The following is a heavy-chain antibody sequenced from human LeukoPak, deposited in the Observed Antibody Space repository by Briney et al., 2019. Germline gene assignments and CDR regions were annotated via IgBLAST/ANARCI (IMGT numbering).Heavy chain of an antibody. D-gene: IGHD6-6*01. J-gene: IGHJ4*02. CDR2: IWYDGSNK. CDR3: ARDDYSSSSIDY. CDR1: GFTFSSYG. Sequence: GGSLRLSCAASGFTFSSYGMPWVRQAPGKGLEWVAVIWYDGSNKYHADSVKGRFTISRDNSKNTLYLQMNSLRAEDTAVYYCARDDYSSSSIDYWGQGTLVTVSS. V-gene: IGHV3-33*01.